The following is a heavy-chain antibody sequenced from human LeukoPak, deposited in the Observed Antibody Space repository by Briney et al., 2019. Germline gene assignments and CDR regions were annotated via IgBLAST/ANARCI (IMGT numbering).Heavy chain of an antibody. V-gene: IGHV3-7*03. D-gene: IGHD3-3*01. Sequence: GGSLRLSCAASGFTFNNYWMTWVRQAPGKGLEWVANVKQDGSEATYVDSVKGRFTISRDNAKKSLYLQMNSLRAEDTAVYYCAESGGGYDQIIDYWGLGTLVTVSS. CDR2: VKQDGSEA. CDR3: AESGGGYDQIIDY. CDR1: GFTFNNYW. J-gene: IGHJ4*02.